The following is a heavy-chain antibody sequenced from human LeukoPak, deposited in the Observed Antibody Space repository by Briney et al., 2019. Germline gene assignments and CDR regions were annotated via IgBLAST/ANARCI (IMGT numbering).Heavy chain of an antibody. J-gene: IGHJ4*02. CDR1: GFTFSSYA. CDR3: AKSVYVFGDFWSGYYYYFDY. V-gene: IGHV3-23*01. Sequence: GGSLRLSCAASGFTFSSYAMSWVRQAPGKGLEWVSAISGIGGSTYYADSVKGRVTISRDNSKNTLYLQMNSLRAEDTAVYYCAKSVYVFGDFWSGYYYYFDYWGQGTLVTVSS. CDR2: ISGIGGST. D-gene: IGHD3-3*01.